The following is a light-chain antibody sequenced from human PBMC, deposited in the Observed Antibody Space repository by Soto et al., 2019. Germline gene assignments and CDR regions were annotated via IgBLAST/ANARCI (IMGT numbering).Light chain of an antibody. CDR1: QSISSW. J-gene: IGKJ2*01. CDR2: KAS. Sequence: DIQMTQSPSTLSASVGDRVTITCRASQSISSWLAWYQQKPGKAPKLLIYKASSLESGVPSRFSGSVSGTEFTLTISSLQPDDFPTYYCQQYNSYLYTFGQGTKLEIK. CDR3: QQYNSYLYT. V-gene: IGKV1-5*03.